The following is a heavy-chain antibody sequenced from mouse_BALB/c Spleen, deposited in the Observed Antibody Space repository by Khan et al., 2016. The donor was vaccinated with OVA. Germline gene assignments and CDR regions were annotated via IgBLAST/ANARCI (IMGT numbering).Heavy chain of an antibody. CDR3: ARGYDFFAH. D-gene: IGHD2-14*01. Sequence: EVQLQQSGPDLVKTGASVKISCKASGYSFTGYYMNWVKQSHGKSLECIGRINPNTGNTNYNQKFKAKAILTVDTSSSTAYMELRSLTPEDSAVYYCARGYDFFAHWGQGTLVTVSA. CDR2: INPNTGNT. CDR1: GYSFTGYY. V-gene: IGHV1-26*01. J-gene: IGHJ3*01.